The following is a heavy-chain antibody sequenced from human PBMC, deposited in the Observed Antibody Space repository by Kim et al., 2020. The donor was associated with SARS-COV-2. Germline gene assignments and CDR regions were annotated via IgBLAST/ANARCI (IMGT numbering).Heavy chain of an antibody. J-gene: IGHJ4*02. CDR1: GFPFSSYA. Sequence: GGSLRLSCEVSGFPFSSYAFHWVRQAPGKGLEWVALISFDGDNKYYADFVQGRFTISRDNSKNTLYLQMNSLRTEDTAVYYCARVEMIFSGFDFRGAFDYWGQGTLLAVSS. CDR2: ISFDGDNK. CDR3: ARVEMIFSGFDFRGAFDY. V-gene: IGHV3-30*04. D-gene: IGHD3-9*01.